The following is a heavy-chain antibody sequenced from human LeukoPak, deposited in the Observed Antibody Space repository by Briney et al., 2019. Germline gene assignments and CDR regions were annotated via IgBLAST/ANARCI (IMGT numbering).Heavy chain of an antibody. CDR3: AKEDLRDYDFWSGYTKHYFDY. J-gene: IGHJ4*02. CDR2: ISGSGGST. CDR1: GFTFSSYA. D-gene: IGHD3-3*01. V-gene: IGHV3-23*01. Sequence: GGSLRLSCAASGFTFSSYAMSWVRQAPGKGLEWVSAISGSGGSTYYADSVKGRFTISRDNSKNTLYLQMNSLRAEDAAVYYCAKEDLRDYDFWSGYTKHYFDYWGQGTLVTVSS.